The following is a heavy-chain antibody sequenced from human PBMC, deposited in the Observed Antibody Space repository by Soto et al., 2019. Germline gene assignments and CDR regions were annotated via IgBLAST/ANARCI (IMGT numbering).Heavy chain of an antibody. Sequence: PSETLSLTCTVSGGSIISYYWSWIRQPPGKGLEWIGYIYHSGSTYYNPSLKSRVTISVDRSKNQFSLKLSSVTAADTAVYYCARWMTTVTTIDYWGQGTLVTVSS. V-gene: IGHV4-59*12. J-gene: IGHJ4*02. CDR2: IYHSGST. D-gene: IGHD4-4*01. CDR1: GGSIISYY. CDR3: ARWMTTVTTIDY.